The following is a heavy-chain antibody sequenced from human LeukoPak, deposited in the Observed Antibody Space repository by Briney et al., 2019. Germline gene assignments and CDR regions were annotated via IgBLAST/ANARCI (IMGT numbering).Heavy chain of an antibody. Sequence: GGSLRLSCAASGFTFSSYSMNWVRQAPGKGLEWVSSISSSSSYIYYADSVKGRFTISRDNAKNPLYLQMNSLRAEDTAVYYCARGGNGNPPFDYWGQGTLVTVSS. J-gene: IGHJ4*02. CDR1: GFTFSSYS. CDR2: ISSSSSYI. V-gene: IGHV3-21*01. CDR3: ARGGNGNPPFDY. D-gene: IGHD4-23*01.